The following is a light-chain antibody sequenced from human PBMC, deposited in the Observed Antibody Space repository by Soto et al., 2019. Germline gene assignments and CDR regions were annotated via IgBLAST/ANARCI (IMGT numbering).Light chain of an antibody. CDR2: DAS. CDR3: QQRSNWPLT. V-gene: IGKV3-11*01. CDR1: QSVAGY. J-gene: IGKJ4*01. Sequence: EIVLTQSPATLSLSPGERATLSCRASQSVAGYLAWYHQKPGQAPRLLIYDASNRATGIPARFSGSGSETDFTLTITSLEPEDSAVYYCQQRSNWPLTFGGGTKVEIK.